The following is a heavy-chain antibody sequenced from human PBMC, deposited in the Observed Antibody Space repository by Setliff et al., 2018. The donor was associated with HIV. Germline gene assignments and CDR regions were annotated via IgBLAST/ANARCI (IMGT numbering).Heavy chain of an antibody. CDR3: AIRGSSGWYVGGYFDY. D-gene: IGHD6-19*01. J-gene: IGHJ4*02. CDR2: IYHSGNT. CDR1: GGSISSSNY. V-gene: IGHV4-4*02. Sequence: SETLSLTCAVSGGSISSSNYWSWVRQPPGKRLEWLGEIYHSGNTNYNPSRKSRVTISVDTSKNQFSRKLSSVTAADTAVYYCAIRGSSGWYVGGYFDYWGQGTLVTVSS.